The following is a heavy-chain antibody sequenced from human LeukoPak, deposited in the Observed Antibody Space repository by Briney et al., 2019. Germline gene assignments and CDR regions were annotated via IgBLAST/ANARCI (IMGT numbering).Heavy chain of an antibody. V-gene: IGHV3-9*01. Sequence: GGSLRLSCAASGFTFHDYAMHWVRQAPGKGLEWVSGINWNSNTIGYADSVKGRFTISRDNAKNSLYLQMNSLRAEDTAFYYCAKDIASGWYDTAFDPWGQGTLVIVSS. CDR2: INWNSNTI. D-gene: IGHD6-19*01. CDR1: GFTFHDYA. J-gene: IGHJ5*02. CDR3: AKDIASGWYDTAFDP.